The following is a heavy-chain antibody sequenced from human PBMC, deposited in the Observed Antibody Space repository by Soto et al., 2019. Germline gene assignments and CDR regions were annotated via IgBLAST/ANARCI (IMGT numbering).Heavy chain of an antibody. CDR2: ISAYNGNT. V-gene: IGHV1-18*01. Sequence: GASLKVSCKASGYTFTIYGISWVRQAPGQGLEWMGWISAYNGNTNYAQKLQGRVTMTTDTSTSTAYMELRSLRSDDTAVYYCARDLHPLRFLEWLQRSHYYYYGMDVWGQGTTVTVSS. CDR1: GYTFTIYG. D-gene: IGHD3-3*01. CDR3: ARDLHPLRFLEWLQRSHYYYYGMDV. J-gene: IGHJ6*02.